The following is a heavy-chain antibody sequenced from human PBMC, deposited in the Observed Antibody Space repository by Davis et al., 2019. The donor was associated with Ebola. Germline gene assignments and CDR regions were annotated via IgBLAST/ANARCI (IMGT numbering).Heavy chain of an antibody. CDR2: IKSKTDGGTT. J-gene: IGHJ6*03. CDR1: GFTFSSYS. V-gene: IGHV3-15*01. D-gene: IGHD2-2*01. Sequence: PGGSLRLSCAASGFTFSSYSMNWVRQAPGKGLEWVGRIKSKTDGGTTDYAAPVKGRFTISRDDSKNTLYLQMNSLKTEDTAVYYCTTDMFSSTSPTCSYYYYYMDVWGKGTTVTVSS. CDR3: TTDMFSSTSPTCSYYYYYMDV.